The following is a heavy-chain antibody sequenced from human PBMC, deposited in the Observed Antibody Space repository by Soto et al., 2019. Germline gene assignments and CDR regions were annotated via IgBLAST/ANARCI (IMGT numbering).Heavy chain of an antibody. J-gene: IGHJ5*02. V-gene: IGHV4-34*01. CDR3: ARTINCSSTSCYDGRRGNWFDP. CDR2: INHSGST. D-gene: IGHD2-2*01. Sequence: SETLSLTCAVYGGSFSGYDWSWIRQPPGKGLEWIGEINHSGSTNYNPSLKSRVTISVDTSKNQFSLKLSSVTAADTAVYYCARTINCSSTSCYDGRRGNWFDPWGQGTLVTVSS. CDR1: GGSFSGYD.